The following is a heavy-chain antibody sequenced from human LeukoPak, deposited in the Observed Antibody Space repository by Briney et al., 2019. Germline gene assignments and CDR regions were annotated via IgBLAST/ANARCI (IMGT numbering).Heavy chain of an antibody. J-gene: IGHJ4*02. Sequence: LPGGSLRLSCAASGFTFSDYNMNWVRQAPGKGLEWVSFISSSSSIIYYRDSVRGRFTISRDNAKNSLYLQMNSLRAEDTAVYYCAGDDGSSWYPPFDSWGQGTLVTVSS. CDR3: AGDDGSSWYPPFDS. CDR2: ISSSSSII. D-gene: IGHD6-13*01. CDR1: GFTFSDYN. V-gene: IGHV3-48*04.